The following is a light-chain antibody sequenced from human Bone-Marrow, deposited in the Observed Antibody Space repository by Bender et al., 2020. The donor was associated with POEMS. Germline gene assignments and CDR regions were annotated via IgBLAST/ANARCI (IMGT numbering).Light chain of an antibody. CDR1: SSNIGAGYA. CDR3: QSYDRSLGGSGEV. V-gene: IGLV1-40*01. Sequence: QSVLTQPPSVSGAPGQSVTISCAGSSSNIGAGYAVNWYRQLPGTAPKLLIYDNTNRLSGVPDRFSGSRSGTSASLAIAGLQADDEADYFCQSYDRSLGGSGEVFGGGTKLTVL. J-gene: IGLJ3*02. CDR2: DNT.